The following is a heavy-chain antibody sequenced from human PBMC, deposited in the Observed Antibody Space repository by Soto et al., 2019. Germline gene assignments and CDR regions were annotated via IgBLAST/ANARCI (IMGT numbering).Heavy chain of an antibody. CDR2: ISYNGIDT. D-gene: IGHD1-26*01. CDR1: GFTFSNHG. V-gene: IGHV3-30*03. J-gene: IGHJ4*02. Sequence: QMQLVESGGGVVQPGRSLRLSCATSGFTFSNHGIHWFRHAPGKGLEWVGDISYNGIDTWYADSVKGRFTIYRDNFKNTEYLQMNGLRLEDTAVYYCLSGEGQNGRDTRFDYWCQGTLVTVSP. CDR3: LSGEGQNGRDTRFDY.